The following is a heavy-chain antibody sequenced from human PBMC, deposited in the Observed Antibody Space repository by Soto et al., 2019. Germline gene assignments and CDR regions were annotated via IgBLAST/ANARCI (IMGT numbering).Heavy chain of an antibody. D-gene: IGHD5-18*01. Sequence: EEYLKISCKGSGYSLPSYWIGWVRQMPGKGLEWMGIIYPGDSDARYSPSFQGQVTISVDKSISTAYLQWSSLKASDTATYYCAADTARTYYFYAMDVWGQGTTVTVSS. V-gene: IGHV5-51*01. CDR2: IYPGDSDA. CDR3: AADTARTYYFYAMDV. J-gene: IGHJ6*02. CDR1: GYSLPSYW.